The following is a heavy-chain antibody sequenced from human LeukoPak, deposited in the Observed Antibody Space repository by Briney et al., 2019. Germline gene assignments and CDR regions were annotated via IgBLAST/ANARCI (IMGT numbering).Heavy chain of an antibody. CDR3: ARDGYCGGDCYSMGYNDAFDI. J-gene: IGHJ3*02. CDR2: IKQDGSEK. CDR1: GFTFSSYW. Sequence: GGSLRLSCAASGFTFSSYWMSWVRQAPGKGLEWVANIKQDGSEKYYVDSVKGRFTISRDNAKNSLYLQMNSLRAEDTAVYYCARDGYCGGDCYSMGYNDAFDIWGQGTMVTVSS. D-gene: IGHD2-21*02. V-gene: IGHV3-7*01.